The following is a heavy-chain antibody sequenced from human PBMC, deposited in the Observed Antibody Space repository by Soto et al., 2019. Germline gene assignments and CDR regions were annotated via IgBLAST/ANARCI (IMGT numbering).Heavy chain of an antibody. CDR1: GFTFSSYA. V-gene: IGHV3-23*01. CDR3: AKGLFGSGYYLGYFQH. Sequence: PGGSLRLSCAASGFTFSSYAMSWVRQAPGKGLEWVSAISGSGGSTYYADSVKGRFTISRDNSKNTLYLQMNSLRAEDTAVYYCAKGLFGSGYYLGYFQHWGQGTLVTVSS. D-gene: IGHD3-22*01. J-gene: IGHJ1*01. CDR2: ISGSGGST.